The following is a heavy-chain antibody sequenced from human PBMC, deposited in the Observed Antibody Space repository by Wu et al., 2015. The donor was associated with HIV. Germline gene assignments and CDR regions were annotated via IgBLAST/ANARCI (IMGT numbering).Heavy chain of an antibody. CDR2: ISAYNGNT. V-gene: IGHV1-18*04. J-gene: IGHJ4*02. D-gene: IGHD4-23*01. CDR3: ARDDPTPTVVTPYYFDY. CDR1: GYTFTNHG. Sequence: QVQLVQSGGEVRKPGASVKVSCVTSGYTFTNHGFSWVRQVPGQGLEWIGWISAYNGNTNYAQKLQGRVTMTTDTSTSTAYMELRSLRSDDTAVYYCARDDPTPTVVTPYYFDYWGQGTLVTVSS.